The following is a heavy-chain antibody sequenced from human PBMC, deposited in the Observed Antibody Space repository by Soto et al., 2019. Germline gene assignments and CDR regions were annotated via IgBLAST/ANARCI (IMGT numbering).Heavy chain of an antibody. V-gene: IGHV3-30*18. Sequence: QVQLVESGGGVVQPGRSLRLSCAASGFSFSSYGMHWVRQAPGKGLEWVAVISYDVTNKYYADSVKGRFTISRDNSKNTLYLQMNCLRAEDTAVYYGAKELRIAVAGTDYFDSWGKGSLVTVSS. CDR3: AKELRIAVAGTDYFDS. D-gene: IGHD6-19*01. CDR2: ISYDVTNK. J-gene: IGHJ4*02. CDR1: GFSFSSYG.